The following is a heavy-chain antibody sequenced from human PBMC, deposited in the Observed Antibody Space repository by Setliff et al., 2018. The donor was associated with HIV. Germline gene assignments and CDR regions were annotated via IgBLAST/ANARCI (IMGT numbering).Heavy chain of an antibody. J-gene: IGHJ4*02. Sequence: ASVKVSCKASGYTFSDYFIHWVRQAPGQGLEWMGWIHPNRGGTNYAQKFQGRVTMTRDTSITTAYMELSRLRSEDTAVYYCARVQTVIPPSFDHWGQGTLVTVSS. CDR1: GYTFSDYF. D-gene: IGHD3-16*02. V-gene: IGHV1-2*02. CDR2: IHPNRGGT. CDR3: ARVQTVIPPSFDH.